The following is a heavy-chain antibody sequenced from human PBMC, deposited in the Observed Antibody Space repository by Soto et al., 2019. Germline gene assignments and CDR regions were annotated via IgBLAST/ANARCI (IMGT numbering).Heavy chain of an antibody. CDR1: GGTFSSYT. CDR3: ARVSDIVVVPAAMRNFDY. CDR2: IIPILGIA. V-gene: IGHV1-69*02. D-gene: IGHD2-2*01. Sequence: SVKVSCKASGGTFSSYTISWVRQAPGQGLEWMGRIIPILGIANYAQKFQGRVTITADKSTSTAYMELSSLRSEDTAVYYCARVSDIVVVPAAMRNFDYWGQGTLVTVSS. J-gene: IGHJ4*02.